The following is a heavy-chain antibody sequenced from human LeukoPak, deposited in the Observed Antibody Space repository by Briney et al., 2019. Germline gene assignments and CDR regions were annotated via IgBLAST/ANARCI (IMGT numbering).Heavy chain of an antibody. D-gene: IGHD5-24*01. V-gene: IGHV3-74*01. CDR3: TYEEMATITY. CDR2: INSDGINT. J-gene: IGHJ4*02. Sequence: PGGSLRLSCAASGFTFSNYWMHWVRQAPGKGLVWVSRINSDGINTSYADSVKGRFTISRDNAKNTLNLQMNSLRAEDTAVYYCTYEEMATITYWGQGTLVTVSS. CDR1: GFTFSNYW.